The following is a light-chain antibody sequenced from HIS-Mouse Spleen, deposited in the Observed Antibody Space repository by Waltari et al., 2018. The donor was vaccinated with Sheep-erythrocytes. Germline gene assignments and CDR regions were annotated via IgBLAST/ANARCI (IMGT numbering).Light chain of an antibody. CDR3: CSYAGSYNHV. CDR1: SSDVGGYPY. V-gene: IGLV2-11*01. Sequence: QSALTQPRSVSGSPGQSVTIPCTGTSSDVGGYPYVSWYQPPPGKAPKLMIYDVSKRPSGVPDRFSGSKSGNTASLTISGLQAEDEADYYCCSYAGSYNHVFATGTKVTVL. J-gene: IGLJ1*01. CDR2: DVS.